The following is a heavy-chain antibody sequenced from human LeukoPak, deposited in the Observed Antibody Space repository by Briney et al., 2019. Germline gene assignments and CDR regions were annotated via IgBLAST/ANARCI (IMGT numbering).Heavy chain of an antibody. J-gene: IGHJ6*02. CDR2: ISYDGSNK. D-gene: IGHD6-19*01. CDR1: GFTFSSYA. V-gene: IGHV3-30-3*01. CDR3: ARAKYSSGWLYYYYGMDV. Sequence: PGGSLRLSCAASGFTFSSYAMHWVRQAPGKGLEWVAVISYDGSNKYYADSVKGRFTISRDNSKDTLYLQMNSLRAEDTAVYYCARAKYSSGWLYYYYGMDVWGQGTTVTVSS.